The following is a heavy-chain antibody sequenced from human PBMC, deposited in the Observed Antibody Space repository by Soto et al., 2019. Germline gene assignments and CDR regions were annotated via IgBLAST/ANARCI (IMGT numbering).Heavy chain of an antibody. V-gene: IGHV3-30*18. D-gene: IGHD2-2*01. CDR3: AKDLVVLVTPYYGMDV. J-gene: IGHJ6*02. CDR1: GFTFSSYA. Sequence: QVQLVESGGGVVQPGRSLRLCCAASGFTFSSYAMHWVRQAPGKGLEWVAAISYDGGNKYYPDSLKGRFTISRDNSKTTLYLQTNSLRAEDTAVYYCAKDLVVLVTPYYGMDVWGQGTTVTVSS. CDR2: ISYDGGNK.